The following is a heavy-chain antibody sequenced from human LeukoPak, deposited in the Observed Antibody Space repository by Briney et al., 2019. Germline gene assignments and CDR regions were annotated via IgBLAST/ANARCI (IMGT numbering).Heavy chain of an antibody. CDR2: INHSGST. D-gene: IGHD2-2*01. V-gene: IGHV4-34*01. Sequence: SETLSLTCAVYGASFSGYYWSWIRQPPGKGLEWIGEINHSGSTNYNPSLNSRVSISVDMSKNQFSLKVSSVTAADTAVYYCARGGVPAIGDYYGMDVWGQGTTVTVSS. CDR3: ARGGVPAIGDYYGMDV. J-gene: IGHJ6*02. CDR1: GASFSGYY.